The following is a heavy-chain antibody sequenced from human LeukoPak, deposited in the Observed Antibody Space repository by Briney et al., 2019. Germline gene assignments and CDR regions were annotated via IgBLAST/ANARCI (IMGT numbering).Heavy chain of an antibody. CDR2: TYYRSKWYN. CDR3: AETGAAAGNDAFDI. D-gene: IGHD6-13*01. J-gene: IGHJ3*02. V-gene: IGHV6-1*01. Sequence: SQTLSLTCAISGDSVSSNIAAWNWIRQSPSRGLEWLGRTYYRSKWYNDYAVSVKSRITINPDTSKNQFSLQLNSVTPEDTAVYYCAETGAAAGNDAFDIWGQGTMVTVSS. CDR1: GDSVSSNIAA.